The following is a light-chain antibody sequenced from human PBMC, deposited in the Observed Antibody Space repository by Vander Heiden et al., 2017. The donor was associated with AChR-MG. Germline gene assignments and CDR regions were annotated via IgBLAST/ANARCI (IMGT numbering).Light chain of an antibody. CDR2: EVS. J-gene: IGLJ1*01. CDR3: GSYAGSGDFYV. Sequence: QSALTQPPSASGSPGPSVTISCTGTSSDVGGHNYVSWYQQHPGKAPKLMIFEVSKRPSGVPDRFSGSKSGNTASLTVSGLQAEDEADYYCGSYAGSGDFYVFGTGTKVTVL. CDR1: SSDVGGHNY. V-gene: IGLV2-8*01.